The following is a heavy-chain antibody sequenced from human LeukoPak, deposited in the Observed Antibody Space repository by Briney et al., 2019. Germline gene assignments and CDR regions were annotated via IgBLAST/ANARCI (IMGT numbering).Heavy chain of an antibody. V-gene: IGHV3-33*01. CDR2: IWYDGSNK. CDR1: GFTFSSYG. D-gene: IGHD1-1*01. J-gene: IGHJ4*02. Sequence: PGGSLRLSCAASGFTFSSYGVHLVRQAPGKGLEWVAVIWYDGSNKYYADSVKGRFTISRDNSKNTLYLQMNSLRAEDTAVYYCARDGYGFDYWGQGTLVTVSS. CDR3: ARDGYGFDY.